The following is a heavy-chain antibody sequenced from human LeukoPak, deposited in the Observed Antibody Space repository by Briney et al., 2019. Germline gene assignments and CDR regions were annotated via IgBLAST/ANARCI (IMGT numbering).Heavy chain of an antibody. Sequence: PGGALRLSCAASRFIFSNYSVTWVGQAPGKGLEWVSASSGSGGSTYYADSVKGRFTISRDNSKNTLYLQMNSLRAEDTAVYYCAKDYTRVEMATILSWGQGTLVTVSS. CDR1: RFIFSNYS. V-gene: IGHV3-23*01. D-gene: IGHD5-24*01. J-gene: IGHJ5*02. CDR3: AKDYTRVEMATILS. CDR2: SSGSGGST.